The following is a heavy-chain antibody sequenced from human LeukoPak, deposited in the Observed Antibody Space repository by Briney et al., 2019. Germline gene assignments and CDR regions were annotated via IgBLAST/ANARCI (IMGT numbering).Heavy chain of an antibody. V-gene: IGHV3-9*01. J-gene: IGHJ4*02. CDR2: ISWNSGSI. Sequence: GGSLRLSCAASGFTFDDYAMHWVRQAPGKGLEWVSGISWNSGSIGYADSVKGRFTISRDNAENSLYLQMNSLRAEDTALYYCAKDTDDYGDYFDYWGQGTLVTVSS. CDR1: GFTFDDYA. D-gene: IGHD4-17*01. CDR3: AKDTDDYGDYFDY.